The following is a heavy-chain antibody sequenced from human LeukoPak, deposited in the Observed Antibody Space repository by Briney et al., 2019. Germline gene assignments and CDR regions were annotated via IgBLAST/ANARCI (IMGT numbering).Heavy chain of an antibody. Sequence: PGGSLRLSFAASGFTFDDYGMSWVRQAPGKGLEWVANIKHDGSEDYYLDSVKGRFTISRDNSKNTLYLQMNSLRAEDTAVYYCAKARTGYSSSWYVCDFDYWGQGTLVTVSS. J-gene: IGHJ4*02. CDR1: GFTFDDYG. D-gene: IGHD6-13*01. CDR3: AKARTGYSSSWYVCDFDY. V-gene: IGHV3-7*01. CDR2: IKHDGSED.